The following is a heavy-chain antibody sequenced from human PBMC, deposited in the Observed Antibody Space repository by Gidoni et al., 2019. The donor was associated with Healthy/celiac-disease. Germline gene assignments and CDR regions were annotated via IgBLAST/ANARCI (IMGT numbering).Heavy chain of an antibody. Sequence: EVQLVESGGGWVKPGGSLRLSCAASGFTFRNAWMNWVRQAPGKGLEWVGRIKSKTDGGTTDYAAPVKGRFTISRDDSKNTLYLQMNSLKTEDTAVYYCTTVFRGVTGLYYFDYWGQGTLVTVSS. V-gene: IGHV3-15*07. D-gene: IGHD2-21*02. CDR1: GFTFRNAW. CDR3: TTVFRGVTGLYYFDY. J-gene: IGHJ4*02. CDR2: IKSKTDGGTT.